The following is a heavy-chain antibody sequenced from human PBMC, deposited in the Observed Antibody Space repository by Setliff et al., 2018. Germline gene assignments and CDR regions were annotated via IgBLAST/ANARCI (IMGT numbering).Heavy chain of an antibody. J-gene: IGHJ4*02. CDR1: GDSISSASYQ. Sequence: SETLSLTCTVPGDSISSASYQWGWVRQPPGKGLEWIGSTYYTGTAYYNPSLKSRVTISVDTSKNQFSLQVTSLAATDTALYFCARHEFVGGYYGSVTYRHFDYWGQVMLVTVSS. D-gene: IGHD3-10*01. CDR3: ARHEFVGGYYGSVTYRHFDY. V-gene: IGHV4-39*01. CDR2: TYYTGTA.